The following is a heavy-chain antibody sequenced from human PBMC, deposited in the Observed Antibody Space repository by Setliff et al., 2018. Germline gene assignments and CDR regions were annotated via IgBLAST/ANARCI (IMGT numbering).Heavy chain of an antibody. CDR3: ARSPRGTY. J-gene: IGHJ4*02. D-gene: IGHD3-16*01. V-gene: IGHV1-18*01. Sequence: ASVKVSCKVSGSTLTELTMYWVRQAPGQGLEWMGWISAYNGNTNYAQKLQGRVTMTTDTSTSTAYMELRSLRSDDTAVYYCARSPRGTYWGQGTRVTVSS. CDR1: GSTLTELT. CDR2: ISAYNGNT.